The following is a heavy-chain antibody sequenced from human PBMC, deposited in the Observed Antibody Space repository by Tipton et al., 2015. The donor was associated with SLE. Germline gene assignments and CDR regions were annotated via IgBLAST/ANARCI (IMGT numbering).Heavy chain of an antibody. CDR1: GFTFSSYW. D-gene: IGHD1-14*01. Sequence: SLRLSCAASGFTFSSYWMHWVRRPPGKGLEWISYINSDGSVTKYADSVKGRFTISRDNAENALYLQMTTLSVEDTAVYYCARDDETNSAWYNWLDPWGQGTQVTVSP. CDR2: INSDGSVT. V-gene: IGHV3-74*01. J-gene: IGHJ5*02. CDR3: ARDDETNSAWYNWLDP.